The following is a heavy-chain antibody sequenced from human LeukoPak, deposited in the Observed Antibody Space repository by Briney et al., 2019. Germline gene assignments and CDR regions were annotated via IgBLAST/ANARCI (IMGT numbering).Heavy chain of an antibody. J-gene: IGHJ4*02. D-gene: IGHD5-18*01. CDR3: AKDRDPTAMVTLYYFDY. CDR1: GFTFSSYA. V-gene: IGHV3-23*01. Sequence: GGSLRLSCAASGFTFSSYAMSWVRQAPWKGLEWVSAISGSGGSTYYADSVKGRFTISRDNSKNTLYLQMNSLRAEDTAVYYCAKDRDPTAMVTLYYFDYWGPGTLVTVSS. CDR2: ISGSGGST.